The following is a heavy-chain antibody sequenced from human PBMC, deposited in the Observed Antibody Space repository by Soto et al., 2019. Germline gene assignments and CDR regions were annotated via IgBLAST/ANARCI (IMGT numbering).Heavy chain of an antibody. CDR3: TSSLGYHLLYRPV. D-gene: IGHD2-2*01. Sequence: GGSLRLSCTASGFTFVDYAMSWFLQAPGKGLEWVGFIRSKAYGETIEYAASVKGRFTISRDDSKSIAYLQMNSLKTEDTAVYYCTSSLGYHLLYRPVWGQGTLVTVSS. CDR2: IRSKAYGETI. CDR1: GFTFVDYA. J-gene: IGHJ4*02. V-gene: IGHV3-49*03.